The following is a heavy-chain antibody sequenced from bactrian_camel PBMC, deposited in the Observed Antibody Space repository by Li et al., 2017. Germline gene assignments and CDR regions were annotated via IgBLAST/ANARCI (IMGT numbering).Heavy chain of an antibody. Sequence: HVQLVESGGGMVPAGGSLRLSCTASGRSHSNYCMGWFRQAPGIPPRLDTEREGVATIDRDGSTSYADSVRGRFTISRDDAKNTLYLQMNSLKPEDTAMYYCAAEDYNFGCVHSVRFGYWGQGTQVTVS. V-gene: IGHV3S57*01. D-gene: IGHD2*01. CDR3: AAEDYNFGCVHSVRFGY. J-gene: IGHJ6*01. CDR1: GRSHSNYC. CDR2: IDRDGST.